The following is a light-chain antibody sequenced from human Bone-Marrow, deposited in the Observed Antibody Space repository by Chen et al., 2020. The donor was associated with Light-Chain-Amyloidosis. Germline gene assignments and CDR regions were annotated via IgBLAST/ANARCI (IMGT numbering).Light chain of an antibody. CDR1: QSVGSK. CDR2: GAS. CDR3: QQYYNWPAT. V-gene: IGKV3-15*01. Sequence: EVVMTQSPATLSVSPGERATLSCRASQSVGSKLAWYQQKPGQAPRLLISGASTRATCIPARFSGNGSETEFTLTISSLQSEDFAIYYCQQYYNWPATFGPGTKVDLK. J-gene: IGKJ3*01.